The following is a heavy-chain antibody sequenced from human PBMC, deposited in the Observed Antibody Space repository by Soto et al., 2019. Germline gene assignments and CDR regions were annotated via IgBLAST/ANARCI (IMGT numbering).Heavy chain of an antibody. Sequence: ASVKVSCKASGYTFTSYGISWVRQAPGQGLEWMGWISAYNGNTNYAQKLQGRVTMTTDTSTSTAYMELRSLRSDDTAVYYCAREGSPDLGYCSSTSCRYYYYMDVWGKGTTVTVSS. CDR3: AREGSPDLGYCSSTSCRYYYYMDV. V-gene: IGHV1-18*01. CDR2: ISAYNGNT. J-gene: IGHJ6*03. CDR1: GYTFTSYG. D-gene: IGHD2-2*01.